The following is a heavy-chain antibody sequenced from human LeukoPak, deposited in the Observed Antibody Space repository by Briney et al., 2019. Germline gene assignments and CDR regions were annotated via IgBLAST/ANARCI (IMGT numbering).Heavy chain of an antibody. J-gene: IGHJ4*02. V-gene: IGHV3-23*01. CDR3: AKDMNYYDSSGYAWYFDY. D-gene: IGHD3-22*01. CDR2: ISGSGGST. Sequence: PGGSLRLSCAASGFTFSSYAMSWVRQAPGKGLEWVSAISGSGGSTYYADSVKGRFTISRDNSKNTLYLQMNSLRAEDTAVYHCAKDMNYYDSSGYAWYFDYWGQGTLVTVSS. CDR1: GFTFSSYA.